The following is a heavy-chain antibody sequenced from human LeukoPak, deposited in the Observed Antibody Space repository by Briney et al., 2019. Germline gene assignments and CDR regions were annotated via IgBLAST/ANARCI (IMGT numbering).Heavy chain of an antibody. D-gene: IGHD3-10*01. CDR1: GFTFSSYA. CDR3: AKGRGSGSYYFFDY. V-gene: IGHV3-23*01. CDR2: ISGSGGSI. Sequence: GGSLRLSCAASGFTFSSYAMSWVRQAPGKGLEWVSAISGSGGSIYYADSVKGRFTISRDNSKNTLYLQMNSLRAEDTAVYYCAKGRGSGSYYFFDYWGQGTLVTVSS. J-gene: IGHJ4*02.